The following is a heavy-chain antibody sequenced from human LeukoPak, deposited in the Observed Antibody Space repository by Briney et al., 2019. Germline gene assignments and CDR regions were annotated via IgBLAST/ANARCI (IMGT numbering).Heavy chain of an antibody. CDR1: GFTVSSNY. J-gene: IGHJ4*02. Sequence: GGSLRLSCAASGFTVSSNYMSWVRQAPGKGLEWVSVIYSGGSTYYADSVKGRFTISRDNSKNTLYLQMNSLRADDTALYYCARVDSGWDYFDYWGQGTLVTVSS. D-gene: IGHD6-19*01. CDR2: IYSGGST. CDR3: ARVDSGWDYFDY. V-gene: IGHV3-53*01.